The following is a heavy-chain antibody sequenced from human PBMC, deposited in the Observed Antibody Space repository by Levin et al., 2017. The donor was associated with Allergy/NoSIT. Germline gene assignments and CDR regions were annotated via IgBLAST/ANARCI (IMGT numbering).Heavy chain of an antibody. J-gene: IGHJ4*02. CDR2: ISPYNGYT. Sequence: ASVKVSCKASGYTFSNYGISWVRQAPGQGLEWMGWISPYNGYTDYAQKFQGRVTMTTDTSTRTAYMEVRSLRSDDTAVYYCARDLSDIVIVPAAYWGQGTLGTVSS. CDR3: ARDLSDIVIVPAAY. V-gene: IGHV1-18*01. D-gene: IGHD2-2*01. CDR1: GYTFSNYG.